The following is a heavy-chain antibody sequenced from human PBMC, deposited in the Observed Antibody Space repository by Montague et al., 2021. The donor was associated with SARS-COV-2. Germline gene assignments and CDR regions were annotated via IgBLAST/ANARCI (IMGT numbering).Heavy chain of an antibody. Sequence: TLSLTCTVSDGYTSSGSYYWSWIRQPAGRGMEWIGRIYASGSTKYNPSLKSRVTISVDTSKNQFSLKVSSVTAADTAVYYCARDLSSSWSYWFDPWGQGTLVTVSS. CDR1: DGYTSSGSYY. J-gene: IGHJ5*02. V-gene: IGHV4-61*02. CDR3: ARDLSSSWSYWFDP. CDR2: IYASGST. D-gene: IGHD6-13*01.